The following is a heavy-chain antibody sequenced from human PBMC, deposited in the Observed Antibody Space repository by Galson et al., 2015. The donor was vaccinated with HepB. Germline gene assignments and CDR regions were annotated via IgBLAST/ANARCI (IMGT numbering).Heavy chain of an antibody. J-gene: IGHJ6*01. V-gene: IGHV3-74*01. CDR1: GFTVSSYW. CDR3: ARFTYYDFCSDRPYGLDV. D-gene: IGHD3-3*01. CDR2: INSDGSST. Sequence: SLRLSCAASGFTVSSYWMHWVRQAPGKGLVWVSRINSDGSSTSYADSVKGRFTISRDNAKNTLYLQMNSLRAEDTAVYYCARFTYYDFCSDRPYGLDVWGRGSTV.